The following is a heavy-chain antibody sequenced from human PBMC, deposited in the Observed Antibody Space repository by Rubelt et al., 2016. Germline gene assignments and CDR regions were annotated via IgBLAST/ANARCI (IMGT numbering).Heavy chain of an antibody. J-gene: IGHJ3*02. CDR3: AKSPPPESDFVSAFDT. CDR1: GFTFSSYG. CDR2: IRYDGSNK. D-gene: IGHD3/OR15-3a*01. V-gene: IGHV3-30*02. Sequence: QVQLVESGGGVVQPGWSLRLSCAASGFTFSSYGMHWVSQAPGKGLEWVAFIRYDGSNKYYADSVKGRVTISRENSKDTLYLQMNSLRAEDTAVYYCAKSPPPESDFVSAFDTWGQGTMVTVSS.